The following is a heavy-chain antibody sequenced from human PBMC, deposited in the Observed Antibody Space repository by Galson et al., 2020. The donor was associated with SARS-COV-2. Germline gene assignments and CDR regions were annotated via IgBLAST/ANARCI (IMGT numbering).Heavy chain of an antibody. Sequence: ASVKVSCKASGYTFTNYAINWVRPAPGPGLEWLAWMNPNSGNTGYAQKFQGSVTMTRTTSISTAYMELNSLTSEDTAVYYCARSYDDFATWFDPWGQGTLVTVSS. CDR1: GYTFTNYA. CDR2: MNPNSGNT. V-gene: IGHV1-8*01. J-gene: IGHJ5*02. D-gene: IGHD4-17*01. CDR3: ARSYDDFATWFDP.